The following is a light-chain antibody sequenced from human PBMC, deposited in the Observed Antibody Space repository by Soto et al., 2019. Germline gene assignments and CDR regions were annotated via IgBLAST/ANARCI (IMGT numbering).Light chain of an antibody. CDR3: QQRSNWPTWT. CDR1: QRVCSY. V-gene: IGKV3-11*01. CDR2: DAS. J-gene: IGKJ1*01. Sequence: IVLTQSPATLSLSPGERSTLSCRARQRVCSYLAWYQQKPGQAPRLLIYDASNRATGSPARFSGSGSGTDFTLTISSLEPEDFAVYYCQQRSNWPTWTFGQGTKVEIK.